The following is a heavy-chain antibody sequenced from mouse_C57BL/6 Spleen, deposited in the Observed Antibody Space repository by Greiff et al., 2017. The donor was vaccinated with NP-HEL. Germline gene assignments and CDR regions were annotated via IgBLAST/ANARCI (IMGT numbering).Heavy chain of an antibody. CDR3: ARDGITTVVATTPFAY. CDR1: GYSITSGYY. V-gene: IGHV3-6*01. D-gene: IGHD1-1*01. J-gene: IGHJ3*01. CDR2: ISYDGSN. Sequence: DVKLVESGPGLVKPSQSLSLTCSVTGYSITSGYYWNWIRQFPGNKLEWMGYISYDGSNNYNPSLKNRISITRDTSKNQFFLKLNSVTTEDTATYYCARDGITTVVATTPFAYWGQGTLVTVSA.